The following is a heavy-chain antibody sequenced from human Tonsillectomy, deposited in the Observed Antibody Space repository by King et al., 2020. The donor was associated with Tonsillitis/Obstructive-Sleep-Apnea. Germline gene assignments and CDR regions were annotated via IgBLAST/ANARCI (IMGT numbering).Heavy chain of an antibody. CDR2: IDHDGRST. CDR3: ARADWITGEGRGALDI. J-gene: IGHJ3*02. CDR1: AFTFSSYW. D-gene: IGHD7-27*01. Sequence: VQLVESGGGLVQPGGSLRLSCAASAFTFSSYWMYWVRQAPGKGLVWVSRIDHDGRSTSYADSVKGRFTISRDNAKNTLYLQMNSLRAEDTAVYYCARADWITGEGRGALDIWGQGTTVTVSS. V-gene: IGHV3-74*02.